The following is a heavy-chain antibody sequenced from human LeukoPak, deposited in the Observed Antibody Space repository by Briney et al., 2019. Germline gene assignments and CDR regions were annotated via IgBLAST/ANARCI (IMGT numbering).Heavy chain of an antibody. J-gene: IGHJ4*02. CDR3: ARVINSGWLGELSD. CDR2: INSDGSST. CDR1: GFTFSTYW. V-gene: IGHV3-74*01. D-gene: IGHD6-19*01. Sequence: GGSLRLSCAASGFTFSTYWMHWVRQASGKGLVWVSRINSDGSSTTYADSVKGRFTISRDNAKNTLYLQMNSLRAEDTAAYYCARVINSGWLGELSDWGQGTLVTVSS.